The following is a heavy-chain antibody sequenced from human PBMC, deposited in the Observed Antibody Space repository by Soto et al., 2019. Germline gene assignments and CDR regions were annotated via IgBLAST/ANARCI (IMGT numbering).Heavy chain of an antibody. Sequence: QVQLVESGGGWVQPGESLRLSCIGSGFFLSNNWMTWIRQAPGKGLEWASYISASGAYTIYSDSLKGRFTISRDNARNSLWLQINSLTAEDTAVYYCARSSGWRQVGVYNYVLDVWGQGTTVIVPS. CDR1: GFFLSNNW. D-gene: IGHD5-18*01. J-gene: IGHJ6*02. CDR2: ISASGAYT. V-gene: IGHV3-11*06. CDR3: ARSSGWRQVGVYNYVLDV.